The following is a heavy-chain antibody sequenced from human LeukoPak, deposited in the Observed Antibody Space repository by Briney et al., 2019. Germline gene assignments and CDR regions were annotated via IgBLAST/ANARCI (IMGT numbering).Heavy chain of an antibody. CDR2: VYNSGST. CDR3: ARAGGYGEYGMDV. Sequence: SETLSLTCIISGGTFRTYYWTWIRQPAGKGLEWIGYVYNSGSTNYSTYNPSLKSRVTISLDTSKNPFSLKLSSVTAADTAVYYWARAGGYGEYGMDVWGQGTTVTVSS. CDR1: GGTFRTYY. J-gene: IGHJ6*02. D-gene: IGHD6-25*01. V-gene: IGHV4-59*01.